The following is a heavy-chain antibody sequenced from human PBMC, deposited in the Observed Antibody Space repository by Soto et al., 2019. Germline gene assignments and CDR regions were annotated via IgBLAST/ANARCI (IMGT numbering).Heavy chain of an antibody. CDR1: GGSISSSSYY. CDR3: ARQRVILLRFLEWSTPGPYYYYYGMDV. CDR2: TYYSGST. J-gene: IGHJ6*02. D-gene: IGHD3-3*01. V-gene: IGHV4-39*01. Sequence: SETLSLTCTVSGGSISSSSYYWGWIRQPPGKGLEWIGSTYYSGSTYYNQSLKNRVTISVDTSKKQISLKLSSVTAADTAVYYCARQRVILLRFLEWSTPGPYYYYYGMDVWGQGTTVT.